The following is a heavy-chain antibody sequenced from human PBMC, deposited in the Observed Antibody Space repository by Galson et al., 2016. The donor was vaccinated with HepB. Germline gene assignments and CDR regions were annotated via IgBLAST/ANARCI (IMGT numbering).Heavy chain of an antibody. Sequence: QSGAEVKKPGESLRISCRDSGYRFTDYWITWVRQMPGKGLEWLGTIDPSGSYTNYNPSFQGHVTISADKSISTAYLQCSSLTASDTALYYCARHYNYGYAYWGQGALVTVSS. J-gene: IGHJ4*02. CDR2: IDPSGSYT. CDR1: GYRFTDYW. V-gene: IGHV5-10-1*01. CDR3: ARHYNYGYAY. D-gene: IGHD5-18*01.